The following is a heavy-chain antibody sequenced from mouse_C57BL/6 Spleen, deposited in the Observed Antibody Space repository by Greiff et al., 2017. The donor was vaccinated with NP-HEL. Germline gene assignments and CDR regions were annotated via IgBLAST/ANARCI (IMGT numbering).Heavy chain of an antibody. V-gene: IGHV3-6*01. CDR1: GYSITSGYY. CDR3: AREHYCSSYYAMDY. D-gene: IGHD1-1*01. CDR2: ISYDGSN. J-gene: IGHJ4*01. Sequence: DVKLQESGPGLVKPSQSLSLTCSVTGYSITSGYYWNWIRQFPGNKLEWMGYISYDGSNNYNPSLKNRISITRDTSKNQFFLKLNSVTTEDTATYYCAREHYCSSYYAMDYWGQGTSVTVSS.